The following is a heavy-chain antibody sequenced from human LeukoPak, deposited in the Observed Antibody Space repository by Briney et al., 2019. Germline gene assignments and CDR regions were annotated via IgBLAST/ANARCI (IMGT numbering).Heavy chain of an antibody. CDR1: GYTFTSYG. V-gene: IGHV1-18*01. Sequence: ASVKVSCKASGYTFTSYGISWVRQAPGQGLEWMGWISAYNGNTNYAQKLQGRVTITTDESTSTAYMELSSLRSEDTAVYYRASIAALHDAFDIWGQGTMVTVSS. CDR3: ASIAALHDAFDI. CDR2: ISAYNGNT. J-gene: IGHJ3*02. D-gene: IGHD6-6*01.